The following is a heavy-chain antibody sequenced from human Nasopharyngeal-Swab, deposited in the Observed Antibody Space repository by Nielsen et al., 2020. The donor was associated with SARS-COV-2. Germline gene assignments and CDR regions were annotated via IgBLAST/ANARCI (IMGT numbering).Heavy chain of an antibody. CDR3: AGRGRCSGSSCDMDV. Sequence: ASVKVSCKASGYTFNNYYIHRVRQAPGQGLEWMGMINPGSGGTTYAQKFQGRVTMTRDTSTRTVFMDLSSLRSEDTAVYYCAGRGRCSGSSCDMDVWGQGTTVTVSS. D-gene: IGHD2-2*01. CDR1: GYTFNNYY. V-gene: IGHV1-46*02. CDR2: INPGSGGT. J-gene: IGHJ6*02.